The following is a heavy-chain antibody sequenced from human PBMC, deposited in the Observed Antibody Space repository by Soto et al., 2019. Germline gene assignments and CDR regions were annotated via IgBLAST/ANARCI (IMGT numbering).Heavy chain of an antibody. CDR2: INHSGST. CDR1: GGSFSGYY. V-gene: IGHV4-34*01. Sequence: PSETLSLTCAVYGGSFSGYYWSWIRQPPGKGLEWIGEINHSGSTNYNPSLKSRVTISVDTSKNQFSLKLSSVTAADTAVYYCARGWDYYDSSGYYFWYWGQGTLVTVSS. J-gene: IGHJ4*02. D-gene: IGHD3-22*01. CDR3: ARGWDYYDSSGYYFWY.